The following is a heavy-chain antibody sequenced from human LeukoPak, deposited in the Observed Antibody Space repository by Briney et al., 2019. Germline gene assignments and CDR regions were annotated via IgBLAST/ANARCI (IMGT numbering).Heavy chain of an antibody. J-gene: IGHJ4*02. CDR3: ARTLRYFDWLPAGETDY. CDR1: GGSISSSNHY. V-gene: IGHV4-39*01. Sequence: PSETLSLTCTVSGGSISSSNHYWGWLRQPPGKGPEWIGSMSYSGSTFYNPSLKSRVTISVDTSKNQFSLRLSSVTAADTAVYYCARTLRYFDWLPAGETDYWGQGTLVTVSS. D-gene: IGHD3-9*01. CDR2: MSYSGST.